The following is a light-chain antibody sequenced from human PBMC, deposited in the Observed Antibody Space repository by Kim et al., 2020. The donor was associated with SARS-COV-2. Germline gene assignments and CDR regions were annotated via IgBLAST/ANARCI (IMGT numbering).Light chain of an antibody. CDR1: QAIASNS. CDR2: AAS. Sequence: EIVLTQSPGTLSLSPGERATLSCRASQAIASNSLAWYQQRPGKAPRLLIYAASDRATGIPDRFSGGGYGTEFTLTISRLEPEDFAVYYCQQYGRSPPYTFGQGTKLEI. V-gene: IGKV3-20*01. CDR3: QQYGRSPPYT. J-gene: IGKJ2*01.